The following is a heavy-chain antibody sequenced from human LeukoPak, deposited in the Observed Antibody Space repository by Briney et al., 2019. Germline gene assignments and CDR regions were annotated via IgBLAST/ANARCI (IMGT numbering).Heavy chain of an antibody. CDR1: GFTFSAYY. CDR2: IRDSDSTI. Sequence: GGSLRLSCAASGFTFSAYYISWIRQAPGKGLEWLSYIRDSDSTIYYADSVKGRFTISRDNATNSLYLQMHSLRVEDTALYYCARGALAGSWSDFPSFDFWGPGKMVTVSS. D-gene: IGHD6-19*01. J-gene: IGHJ3*01. V-gene: IGHV3-11*01. CDR3: ARGALAGSWSDFPSFDF.